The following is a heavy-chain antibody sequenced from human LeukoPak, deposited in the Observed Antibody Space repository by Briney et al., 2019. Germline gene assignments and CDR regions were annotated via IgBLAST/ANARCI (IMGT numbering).Heavy chain of an antibody. CDR1: GFTFSSYG. CDR2: IRYDGSNK. Sequence: GRSLRLSCAASGFTFSSYGMHWVRQAPGKGLEWVAFIRYDGSNKYYADSVKGRFTISRDNSKNTLYLQMNSLRAEDTAVYYCARDPYNGSYGDDYYYYMDVWGKGTTVTVSS. CDR3: ARDPYNGSYGDDYYYYMDV. V-gene: IGHV3-33*08. D-gene: IGHD1-26*01. J-gene: IGHJ6*03.